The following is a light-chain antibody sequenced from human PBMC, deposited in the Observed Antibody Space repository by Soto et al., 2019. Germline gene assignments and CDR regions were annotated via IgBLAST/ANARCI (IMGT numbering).Light chain of an antibody. CDR3: QQRSHWPPWT. CDR2: DAS. J-gene: IGKJ1*01. Sequence: EIVLTQSPATLSLSPGERATLSCRASQSVSTYLAWYQQKPGQAPRLLIYDASNRATGIPARFSGSGSGTDFTLTISSLEPADFAVYYCQQRSHWPPWTFGPGTKVEIK. V-gene: IGKV3-11*01. CDR1: QSVSTY.